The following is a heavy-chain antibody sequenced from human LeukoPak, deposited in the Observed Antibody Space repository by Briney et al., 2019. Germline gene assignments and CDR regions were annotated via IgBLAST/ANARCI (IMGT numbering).Heavy chain of an antibody. CDR3: ARLRAVADWFDP. CDR2: IYYSGST. D-gene: IGHD6-19*01. V-gene: IGHV4-59*08. CDR1: GGSISSYY. J-gene: IGHJ5*02. Sequence: SETLSLTCTVSGGSISSYYWSWIRQPPGKGLEWIGYIYYSGSTNYNPSLNSRVTISVDTSKNQFSLKLKSVTAADTAVYYCARLRAVADWFDPWGQGTLVTVSS.